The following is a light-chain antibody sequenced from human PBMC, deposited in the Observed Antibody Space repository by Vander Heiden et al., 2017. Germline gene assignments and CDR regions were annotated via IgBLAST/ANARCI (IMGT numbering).Light chain of an antibody. CDR1: SADVGGYNY. V-gene: IGLV2-11*01. CDR2: DVS. CDR3: CSHAGTSVV. J-gene: IGLJ2*01. Sequence: QSALTQPRSVSGSPGQSVAISCTGPSADVGGYNYVSWYQQHPGKAPKLMISDVSNRPSGVPDRFSGSKSGNTASLTISGLQAEDEADYFCCSHAGTSVVFGGGTKLTVL.